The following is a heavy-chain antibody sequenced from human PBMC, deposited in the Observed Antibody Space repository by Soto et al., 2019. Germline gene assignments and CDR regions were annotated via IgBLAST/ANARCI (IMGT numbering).Heavy chain of an antibody. D-gene: IGHD3-22*01. J-gene: IGHJ3*02. CDR1: GYTFTSYG. CDR2: IIPITGAA. Sequence: ASVKVSCTASGYTFTSYGISWVRQAPGQGLEWMGGIIPITGAANYAQKFQGRVTFTRDKSISTAYMELSSLRSEDTAVYYCTRDLYSWDYVDSIGYSGDSIDSWGQGTMVTVS. V-gene: IGHV1-2*02. CDR3: TRDLYSWDYVDSIGYSGDSIDS.